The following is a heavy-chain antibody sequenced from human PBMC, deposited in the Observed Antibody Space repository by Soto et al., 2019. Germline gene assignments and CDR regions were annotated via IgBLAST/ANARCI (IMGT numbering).Heavy chain of an antibody. J-gene: IGHJ6*04. D-gene: IGHD3-10*01. CDR1: GYTFTSYG. Sequence: QVQLVQSGAEVKKPGASVKVSCKASGYTFTSYGISWVRQAPGQGLEWMGWISAYNGNTNYAQKLQGRVTMTTDTSTSTAYIELRSLRSDDRAVYYCARGDYYGSGSYFFGMDVWGKGTTVTVSS. CDR3: ARGDYYGSGSYFFGMDV. CDR2: ISAYNGNT. V-gene: IGHV1-18*01.